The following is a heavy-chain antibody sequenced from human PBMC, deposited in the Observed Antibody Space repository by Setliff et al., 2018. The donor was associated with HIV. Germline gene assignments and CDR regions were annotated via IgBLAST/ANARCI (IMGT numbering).Heavy chain of an antibody. CDR2: IYYSGST. J-gene: IGHJ5*02. CDR3: ARDAPTVYANGWFDP. V-gene: IGHV4-39*07. CDR1: GGSITRTPYY. D-gene: IGHD2-8*01. Sequence: PSETLSLTCTVSGGSITRTPYYWGWIRQPPGKGLEWVGSIYYSGSTYYSPSLKSRVTISVDTSKNQFSLKLSSVTAADTAVYYCARDAPTVYANGWFDPWGQGTLVTVSS.